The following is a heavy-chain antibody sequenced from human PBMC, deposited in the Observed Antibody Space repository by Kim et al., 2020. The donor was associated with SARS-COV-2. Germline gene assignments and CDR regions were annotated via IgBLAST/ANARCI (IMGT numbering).Heavy chain of an antibody. J-gene: IGHJ4*02. CDR1: GGSFSGYY. Sequence: SETLSLTCAVYGGSFSGYYWSWIRQPPGKGLEWIGEINHSGSTNYNPSLKSRVTISVDTSKNQFSLKLSSVTAADTAVYYCASQTSYGYFVWRYWGQGTLVTVSS. CDR3: ASQTSYGYFVWRY. V-gene: IGHV4-34*01. D-gene: IGHD5-18*01. CDR2: INHSGST.